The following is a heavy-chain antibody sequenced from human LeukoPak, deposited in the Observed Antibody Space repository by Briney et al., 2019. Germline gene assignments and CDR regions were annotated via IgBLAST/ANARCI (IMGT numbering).Heavy chain of an antibody. J-gene: IGHJ4*02. Sequence: SGPTLVNPTQTLTLTCTFSGFSLSTSGMSMSWIRQPPGKALEWLARIAWDDDKYYTTSLKTRLTISKDTSKNQVALTMTNMDPVDTGTYYCARTGLEYCSGGSCYDHWGQGTLVTVSS. D-gene: IGHD2-15*01. CDR1: GFSLSTSGMS. CDR2: IAWDDDK. CDR3: ARTGLEYCSGGSCYDH. V-gene: IGHV2-70*11.